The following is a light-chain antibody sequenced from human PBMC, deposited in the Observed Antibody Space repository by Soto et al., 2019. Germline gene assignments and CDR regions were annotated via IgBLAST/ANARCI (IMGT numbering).Light chain of an antibody. V-gene: IGLV1-40*01. CDR3: QSYDSSLNV. J-gene: IGLJ1*01. Sequence: QSVLTQPPSVSGAPGQRVTISCTGSSSKIGAGYDVHWYQQLPGTAPKLLIYGNSNRPSGVPDRFSGSKSGTPASLAITGLQAEDEADYYCQSYDSSLNVFGTGAKVTVL. CDR2: GNS. CDR1: SSKIGAGYD.